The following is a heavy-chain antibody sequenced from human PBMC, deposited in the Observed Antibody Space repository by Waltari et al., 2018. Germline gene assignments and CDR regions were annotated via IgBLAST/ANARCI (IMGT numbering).Heavy chain of an antibody. V-gene: IGHV4-59*01. Sequence: QVQLQESGPGLVKPSETLSLTCTVSGGSISSYYWSWIRQPPGKGLEWIGYIYYSGSTNRNPSLKSRVTISVDTSKNQFSLKLGSVTAADTAVYYGARVGGVLMVFAPTGGWFDPWGQGTLVTVSS. J-gene: IGHJ5*02. CDR1: GGSISSYY. D-gene: IGHD2-8*01. CDR3: ARVGGVLMVFAPTGGWFDP. CDR2: IYYSGST.